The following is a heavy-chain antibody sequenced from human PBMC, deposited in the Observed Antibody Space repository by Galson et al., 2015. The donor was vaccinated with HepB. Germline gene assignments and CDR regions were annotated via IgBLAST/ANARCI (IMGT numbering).Heavy chain of an antibody. CDR3: ARRAGASGGFSFDY. CDR1: GFPFSNYA. J-gene: IGHJ4*02. V-gene: IGHV3-30*04. Sequence: LRLSCAASGFPFSNYAMHWVRQTPGTGLEWMTVILHDAHNRYYADSVEGRFTVSRDNSKNTVYLQMNSLRPEDTAMYYCARRAGASGGFSFDYWGQGSLVTVSS. CDR2: ILHDAHNR. D-gene: IGHD3-10*01.